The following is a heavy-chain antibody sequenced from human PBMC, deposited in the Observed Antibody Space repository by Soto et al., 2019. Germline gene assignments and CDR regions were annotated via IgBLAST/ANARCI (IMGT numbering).Heavy chain of an antibody. Sequence: VQLPESGPGLVRPSETLSLTCTVSGGSISNYYWNWIRQSPGKGLEWIGSIYNTGSTSYNPSLKSRVTMSVDTSKNQFSLELTSVTAADAAVYYCARTCFDSGTYYNSCFDPWCQGNLFTVSS. J-gene: IGHJ5*02. V-gene: IGHV4-59*01. CDR1: GGSISNYY. D-gene: IGHD3-10*01. CDR3: ARTCFDSGTYYNSCFDP. CDR2: IYNTGST.